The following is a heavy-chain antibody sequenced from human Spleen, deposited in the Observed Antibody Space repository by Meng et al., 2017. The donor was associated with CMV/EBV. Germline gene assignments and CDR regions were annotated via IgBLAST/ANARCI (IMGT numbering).Heavy chain of an antibody. D-gene: IGHD6-19*01. CDR1: GFTFSASA. Sequence: ASGFTFSASAMTWVRQAPGKGLEWVSAFSGGGGTYYADSVKGRFTISKDSSKNTLYLQMNSLRAEDTAVYYCAKDVPYTGWRGFDYWGQGTLVTVSS. V-gene: IGHV3-23*01. J-gene: IGHJ4*02. CDR3: AKDVPYTGWRGFDY. CDR2: FSGGGGT.